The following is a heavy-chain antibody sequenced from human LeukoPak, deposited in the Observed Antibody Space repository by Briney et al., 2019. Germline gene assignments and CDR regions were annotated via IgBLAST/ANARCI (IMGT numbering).Heavy chain of an antibody. V-gene: IGHV3-30*18. J-gene: IGHJ6*02. CDR2: ISYDGSNK. CDR1: GFTFSSYG. D-gene: IGHD3-22*01. Sequence: GGSLRLSCAASGFTFSSYGMHWVRQAPGKGLEWVAVISYDGSNKYYADSVKGRFTISRDNSKNTLYLQMNSLRAEDTAVYYCAKLKDSSGYYYEYGMDVWGQGTTVTVSS. CDR3: AKLKDSSGYYYEYGMDV.